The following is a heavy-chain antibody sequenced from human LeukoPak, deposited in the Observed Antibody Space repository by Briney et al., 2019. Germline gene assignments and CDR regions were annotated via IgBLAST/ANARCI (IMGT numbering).Heavy chain of an antibody. CDR2: ISPSGLTT. Sequence: GGSLRLSCAASAFTFNTYNMNWVRQAPGKGLEWVSYISPSGLTTYCADSVKGRFTISRDNAKNSLYLQMHSLRDEDTALYYCARGYYGDYYYFDLWGRGTLVSVSS. CDR3: ARGYYGDYYYFDL. J-gene: IGHJ2*01. V-gene: IGHV3-48*02. CDR1: AFTFNTYN. D-gene: IGHD4-17*01.